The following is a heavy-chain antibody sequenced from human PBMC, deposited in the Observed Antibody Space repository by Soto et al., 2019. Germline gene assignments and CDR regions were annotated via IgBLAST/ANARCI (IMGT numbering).Heavy chain of an antibody. V-gene: IGHV1-18*01. CDR3: ARRAEDHYFYYMGV. CDR2: IRHYNGDT. D-gene: IGHD1-26*01. J-gene: IGHJ6*03. Sequence: QAQLVQSGSEVKRPGASVKVSCKASGYSFSSYGIVWVRQAPGQGLEWMGWIRHYNGDTNSAQKFQGRVTLTTDTSTSTAYMELRSLRYDDPAVYYCARRAEDHYFYYMGVWGKGTRVTVSS. CDR1: GYSFSSYG.